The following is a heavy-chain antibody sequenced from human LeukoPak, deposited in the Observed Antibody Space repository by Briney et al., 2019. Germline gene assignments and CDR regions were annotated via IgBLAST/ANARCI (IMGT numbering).Heavy chain of an antibody. CDR2: INPSGGST. J-gene: IGHJ3*02. V-gene: IGHV1-46*01. CDR3: ASKGGGCYYGDDAFDI. CDR1: GYTFTSYY. D-gene: IGHD1-26*01. Sequence: GASVKVSCKASGYTFTSYYMHWVRQAPGQGLEWMGIINPSGGSTSYAQKFQGRVTMTRDTSTSTVYMELSSLRSEDTAVYYCASKGGGCYYGDDAFDIWGQGTMVTVSS.